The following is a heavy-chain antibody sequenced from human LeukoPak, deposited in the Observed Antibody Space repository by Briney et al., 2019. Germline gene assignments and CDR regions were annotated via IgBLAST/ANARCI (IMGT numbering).Heavy chain of an antibody. V-gene: IGHV4-61*02. CDR2: IYTSGGT. CDR3: ARGSVWFGEL. J-gene: IGHJ4*02. Sequence: SETLSLTCTVSGGSISSGSYYWSWIRQPAGKGLEWIGRIYTSGGTNYNPSLKSRVTISVDTSKNQFSLKLSSVTAADTAVYYCARGSVWFGELWGQGTLVTVSS. CDR1: GGSISSGSYY. D-gene: IGHD3-10*01.